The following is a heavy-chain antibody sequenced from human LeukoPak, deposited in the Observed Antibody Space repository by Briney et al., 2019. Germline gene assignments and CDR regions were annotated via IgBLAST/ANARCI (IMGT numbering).Heavy chain of an antibody. CDR3: ARQGGIAAAGTLDY. J-gene: IGHJ4*02. Sequence: GESLKISCKGSGYNFTSYWIGWVRQMPGQGLEWMGIIYPGDSDTKYSPSFQGQVTISADKSINTAYLQWSSLKASDTAMYYCARQGGIAAAGTLDYWGQGTLVTVSP. D-gene: IGHD6-13*01. CDR2: IYPGDSDT. V-gene: IGHV5-51*01. CDR1: GYNFTSYW.